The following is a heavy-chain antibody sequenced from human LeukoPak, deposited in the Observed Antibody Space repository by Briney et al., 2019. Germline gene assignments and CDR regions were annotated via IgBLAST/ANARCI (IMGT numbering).Heavy chain of an antibody. CDR3: AGTRHGDYRWDY. CDR1: GYSFTNYW. CDR2: IHSADSNT. D-gene: IGHD4-17*01. J-gene: IGHJ4*02. Sequence: GESLQISCKDSGYSFTNYWIGWVRQMPGKGLEWMGIIHSADSNTKYSPSFQGQVTISADKSISTAYLQWSGLKASDTAMYYCAGTRHGDYRWDYWGQGTLVTVSS. V-gene: IGHV5-51*01.